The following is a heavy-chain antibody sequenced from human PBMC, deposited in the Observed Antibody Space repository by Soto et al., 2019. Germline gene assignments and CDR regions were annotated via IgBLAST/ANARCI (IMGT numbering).Heavy chain of an antibody. V-gene: IGHV3-30-3*01. CDR2: ISYDGNNE. J-gene: IGHJ4*02. Sequence: PGGSLRLSCAASGFAFSNYAMHWVRQAPGKGLDWVAFISYDGNNEYYADSVKGRFTFSRDNSKNTLYLQMNNLRAEDTAVYYCARDSYGLDYWGQGTLVTVSS. D-gene: IGHD3-16*01. CDR3: ARDSYGLDY. CDR1: GFAFSNYA.